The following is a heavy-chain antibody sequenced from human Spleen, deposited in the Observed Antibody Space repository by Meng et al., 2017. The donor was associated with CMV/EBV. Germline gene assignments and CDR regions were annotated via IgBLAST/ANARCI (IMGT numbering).Heavy chain of an antibody. Sequence: GESLKISCAASGLTFSNYAMSWVRQAPGKGLEWVSAISGSGGSTYYADSVKGRFTISRDNSKNTLYLQMNSLRAEDTAVYYCAKGNYDFWSGYYTSLDYWGQGTLVTVSS. D-gene: IGHD3-3*01. CDR3: AKGNYDFWSGYYTSLDY. CDR2: ISGSGGST. J-gene: IGHJ4*02. V-gene: IGHV3-23*01. CDR1: GLTFSNYA.